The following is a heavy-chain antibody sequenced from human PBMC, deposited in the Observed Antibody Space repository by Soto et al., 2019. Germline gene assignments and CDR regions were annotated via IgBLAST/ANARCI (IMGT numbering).Heavy chain of an antibody. V-gene: IGHV4-31*03. D-gene: IGHD1-7*01. CDR2: IYYSGST. Sequence: SETLSLTCTVSGGSISSGGYYWSWIRQHPGKGLEWIGYIYYSGSTYYNPSLKSRVTISVDTSKNQFSLKLSSVTAADTAVYYCARGSEELELHTENNWFDPWGQGTLVTVSS. CDR3: ARGSEELELHTENNWFDP. J-gene: IGHJ5*02. CDR1: GGSISSGGYY.